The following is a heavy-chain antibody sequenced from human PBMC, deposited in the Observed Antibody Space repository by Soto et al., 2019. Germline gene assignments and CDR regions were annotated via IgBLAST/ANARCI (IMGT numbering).Heavy chain of an antibody. CDR3: ATGFVDIVATKEYYFDY. CDR2: ISYDGSNK. D-gene: IGHD5-12*01. CDR1: GFTFSSYG. Sequence: GGSLRLSCAASGFTFSSYGMHWVRQATGKGLEWVAVISYDGSNKYYADSVKGRFTISRDNSKNTLYLQMNSLRAEDTAVYYCATGFVDIVATKEYYFDYWGQGTLVTVSS. V-gene: IGHV3-30*03. J-gene: IGHJ4*02.